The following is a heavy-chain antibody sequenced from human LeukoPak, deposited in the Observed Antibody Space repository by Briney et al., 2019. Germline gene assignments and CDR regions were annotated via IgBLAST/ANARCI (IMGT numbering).Heavy chain of an antibody. CDR3: ARGDDFYYFDY. CDR2: ISSSSYI. J-gene: IGHJ4*02. CDR1: GFTFSSYS. D-gene: IGHD3-3*01. Sequence: PGGSLRLSCAASGFTFSSYSMNWVRQAPGKGLEWVSSISSSSYIYYADSVKGRFTISRDNAKNSLYLQMNSLRAEDTAVYYCARGDDFYYFDYWGQGTLVTVSS. V-gene: IGHV3-21*01.